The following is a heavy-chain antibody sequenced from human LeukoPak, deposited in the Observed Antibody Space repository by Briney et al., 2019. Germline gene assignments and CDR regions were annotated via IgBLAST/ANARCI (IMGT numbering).Heavy chain of an antibody. CDR3: AKIVDLELRGGDFDY. CDR2: ISSSSSTI. J-gene: IGHJ4*02. Sequence: GGSLRLSCAASGFTFSRYCMNWVRQGPGKGLEWVSYISSSSSTIYYADSVKGRFTISRDNSKNTLYLQMNSLRAEDTAVYYCAKIVDLELRGGDFDYWGQGTLVTVSS. D-gene: IGHD1-7*01. V-gene: IGHV3-48*01. CDR1: GFTFSRYC.